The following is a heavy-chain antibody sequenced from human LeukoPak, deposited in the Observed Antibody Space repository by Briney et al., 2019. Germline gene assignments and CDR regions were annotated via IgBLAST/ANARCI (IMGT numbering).Heavy chain of an antibody. Sequence: SVKVSCKASGYTFTGYYMHWVRQAPGQGLEWMGWINPNSGGTNYAQKFQGRVTMTRDTSISTAYMELSRLRSDDTAVYNCARVFIAVAGYGMDVWGQGTTVTVSS. CDR2: INPNSGGT. D-gene: IGHD6-19*01. CDR3: ARVFIAVAGYGMDV. V-gene: IGHV1-2*02. J-gene: IGHJ6*02. CDR1: GYTFTGYY.